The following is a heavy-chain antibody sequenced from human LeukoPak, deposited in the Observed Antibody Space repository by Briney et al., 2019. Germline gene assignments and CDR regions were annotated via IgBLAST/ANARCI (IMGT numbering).Heavy chain of an antibody. Sequence: SETLSLTCTVSGGSISSYYWSWIRQPPGKGLEWIGYTYYSGSTNYNPSLKSRVTISVDTSKNQFSLKLGSVTAADTAVYYCARSYSSGWLQFDYWGQGTLVTVSS. D-gene: IGHD6-19*01. CDR2: TYYSGST. V-gene: IGHV4-59*08. J-gene: IGHJ4*02. CDR3: ARSYSSGWLQFDY. CDR1: GGSISSYY.